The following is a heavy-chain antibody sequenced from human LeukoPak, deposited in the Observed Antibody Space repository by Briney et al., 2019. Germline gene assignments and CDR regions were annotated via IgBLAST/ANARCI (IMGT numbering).Heavy chain of an antibody. J-gene: IGHJ4*02. V-gene: IGHV4-34*01. D-gene: IGHD3-10*01. Sequence: SETLSLTCTVYGASFSGHYRTWIRQPPGKGLEWIGEINPSGSTNYNPSLKSRVTISVDTSKNEFSLKLRSVTAADMAVYYCARGYSWGIIFEYWGRGALFTIPS. CDR2: INPSGST. CDR1: GASFSGHY. CDR3: ARGYSWGIIFEY.